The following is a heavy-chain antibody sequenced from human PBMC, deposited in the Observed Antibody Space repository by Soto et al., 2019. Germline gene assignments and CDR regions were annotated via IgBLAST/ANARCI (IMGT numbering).Heavy chain of an antibody. D-gene: IGHD3-3*01. J-gene: IGHJ4*02. V-gene: IGHV3-30*01. Sequence: GGALRLSCAASGVTFCSYAMDWVRQAPGKGLERVAVISYDGSNKYYADSVKGRFTISRDNSKNTLYLQLNSLRAEDTAVYYCARDKRDLRFLEWSYYFDYWGQGTLVTVSS. CDR2: ISYDGSNK. CDR1: GVTFCSYA. CDR3: ARDKRDLRFLEWSYYFDY.